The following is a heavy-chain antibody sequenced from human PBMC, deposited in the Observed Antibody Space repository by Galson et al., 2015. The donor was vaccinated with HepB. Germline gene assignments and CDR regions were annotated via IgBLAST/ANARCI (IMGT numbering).Heavy chain of an antibody. Sequence: SVKVSCKASGYTFTSYGISWVRQAPGQGLEWMGWISAYNGNTNYAQKLQGRVTMTTDTSTSTAYMELRSLRSDDTAVYYCARDVLVITFGGVIAGPRPDLGYFDYWGQGTLVTVSS. CDR2: ISAYNGNT. D-gene: IGHD3-16*02. CDR1: GYTFTSYG. J-gene: IGHJ4*02. CDR3: ARDVLVITFGGVIAGPRPDLGYFDY. V-gene: IGHV1-18*01.